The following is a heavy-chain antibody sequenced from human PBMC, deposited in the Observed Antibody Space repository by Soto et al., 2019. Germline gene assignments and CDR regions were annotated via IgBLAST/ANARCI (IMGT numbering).Heavy chain of an antibody. J-gene: IGHJ4*02. Sequence: XSVKVSCKTSGYTFTEYDINWVRQAPGQGLEYMGWVSPENRNAGYAPQFRGRVSMTADTSINTVYLELTTLTYEDTAVYYCEVTTGYWGQGTMVTVSS. CDR1: GYTFTEYD. V-gene: IGHV1-8*01. CDR3: EVTTGY. D-gene: IGHD4-17*01. CDR2: VSPENRNA.